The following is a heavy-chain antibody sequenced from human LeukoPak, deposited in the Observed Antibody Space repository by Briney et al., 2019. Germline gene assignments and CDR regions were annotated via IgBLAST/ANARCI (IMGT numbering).Heavy chain of an antibody. CDR3: AKDGYSSSSGQGRYFDY. J-gene: IGHJ4*02. V-gene: IGHV3-48*03. D-gene: IGHD6-13*01. CDR1: GFTFSDHE. CDR2: ISTSGATR. Sequence: GGSLRLSCAASGFTFSDHEMNWVRQAPGKGLEWLSDISTSGATRSYADSVKGRFTISRDNAKNLLYLQMNSLRAEDTAVYYCAKDGYSSSSGQGRYFDYWGQGTLVTVSS.